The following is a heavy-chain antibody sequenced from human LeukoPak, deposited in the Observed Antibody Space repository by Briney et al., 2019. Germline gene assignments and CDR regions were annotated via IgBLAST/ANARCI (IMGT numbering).Heavy chain of an antibody. CDR1: GFTFSSYW. Sequence: GSLRLSCAASGFTFSSYWMSWVRQAPGKGLEWVANIKQDGSEKYYVDSVKGRFTISRDNAKNSLYLQMNSLRAEDTAVYYCARSFLGYCSGGSCLNWFDPWGQGTLVTVSS. V-gene: IGHV3-7*01. CDR2: IKQDGSEK. D-gene: IGHD2-15*01. CDR3: ARSFLGYCSGGSCLNWFDP. J-gene: IGHJ5*02.